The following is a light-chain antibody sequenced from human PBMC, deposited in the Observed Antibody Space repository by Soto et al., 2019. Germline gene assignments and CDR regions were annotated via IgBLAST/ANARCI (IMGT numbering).Light chain of an antibody. Sequence: SAVTHPASVSGSYGQSITISCTGASGYVWAYSLVSWYQQHPRKAPKAVTYERHKQPPGVPDRCSGSTAISTAPPTISRLQTDDEADYYCFLYVGATTYVFGTGTKVTVL. CDR1: SGYVWAYSL. V-gene: IGLV2-23*01. CDR2: ERH. CDR3: FLYVGATTYV. J-gene: IGLJ1*01.